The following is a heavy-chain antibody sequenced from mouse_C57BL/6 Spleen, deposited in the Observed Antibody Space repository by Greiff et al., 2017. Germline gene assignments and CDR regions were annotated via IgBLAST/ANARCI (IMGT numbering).Heavy chain of an antibody. CDR2: ISDGGSYT. CDR1: GFTFSSYA. Sequence: EVQGVESGGGLVKPGGSLKLSCAASGFTFSSYAMSWVRQTPEKRLEWVATISDGGSYTYYPDSVKGRFTISRDNAKNTLYLQMSSLKSEDTAMYYCARGHHYYGSSLDYWGQGTTLTVSS. J-gene: IGHJ2*01. CDR3: ARGHHYYGSSLDY. V-gene: IGHV5-6*01. D-gene: IGHD1-1*01.